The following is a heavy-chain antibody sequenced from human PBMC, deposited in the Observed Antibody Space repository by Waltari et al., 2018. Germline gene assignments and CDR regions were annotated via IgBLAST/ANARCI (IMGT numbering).Heavy chain of an antibody. CDR2: IRYDGSNK. D-gene: IGHD3-10*01. J-gene: IGHJ4*02. CDR1: GFTFSSYG. CDR3: AKGSSGY. Sequence: QVQLVESGGGVVQPGGSLRLSCAASGFTFSSYGMHWVRQAPGKGLEWVAFIRYDGSNKYYADSVKGRFTISRDNSKNTLYLQMNSLRAEDTAVYYCAKGSSGYWGQGTLVTVSS. V-gene: IGHV3-30*02.